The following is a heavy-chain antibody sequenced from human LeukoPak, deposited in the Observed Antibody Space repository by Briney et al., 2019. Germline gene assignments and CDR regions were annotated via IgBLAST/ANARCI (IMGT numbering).Heavy chain of an antibody. Sequence: GGSLRLSCAASGFTFSSYAMHWVRQAPGKGLEWVAVISYDGSNKYYADSVKGRFTISRDNSKNTLYLQMNSLRAEDTAVYYCAREGDGYTHEGAFDIWGQGTMVTVSS. D-gene: IGHD5-24*01. CDR1: GFTFSSYA. CDR3: AREGDGYTHEGAFDI. CDR2: ISYDGSNK. V-gene: IGHV3-30-3*01. J-gene: IGHJ3*02.